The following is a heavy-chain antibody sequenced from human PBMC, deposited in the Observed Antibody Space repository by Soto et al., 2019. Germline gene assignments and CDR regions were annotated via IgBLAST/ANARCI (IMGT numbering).Heavy chain of an antibody. CDR2: IYYSGST. D-gene: IGHD3-10*01. Sequence: PSETLSLACTVSGGSISSYYWSWIRQPPGKGLEWIGYIYYSGSTNYNPSLKSRVTISVDTSKNQFSLKLSSVTAADTAVYYCARGLWFGELLNYYYYYMDVWGKGTTVTVSS. CDR3: ARGLWFGELLNYYYYYMDV. J-gene: IGHJ6*03. V-gene: IGHV4-59*08. CDR1: GGSISSYY.